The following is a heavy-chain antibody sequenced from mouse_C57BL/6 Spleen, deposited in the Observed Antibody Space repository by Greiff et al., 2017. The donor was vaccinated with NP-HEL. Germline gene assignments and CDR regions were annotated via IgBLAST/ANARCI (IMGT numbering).Heavy chain of an antibody. V-gene: IGHV2-2*01. CDR3: ARKGLTGTRDWYFDV. CDR1: GFSLTSYG. J-gene: IGHJ1*03. CDR2: IWSGGST. Sequence: QVQLQQSGPGLVQPSQSLSITCTVSGFSLTSYGVHWVRQSPGKGLEWLGVIWSGGSTDYNAAFISRLSISKDNSKSQVFFKMNSLQADDTAIYYCARKGLTGTRDWYFDVWGTGTTVTVSS. D-gene: IGHD4-1*01.